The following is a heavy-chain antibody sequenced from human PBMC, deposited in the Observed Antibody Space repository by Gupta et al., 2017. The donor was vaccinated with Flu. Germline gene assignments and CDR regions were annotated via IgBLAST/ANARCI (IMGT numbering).Heavy chain of an antibody. D-gene: IGHD2-2*01. CDR2: IWYDGSNR. V-gene: IGHV3-33*01. Sequence: QVQLVESGGGVVQPGRSLRLSCAASGFTFGRNRMPWVRQGPGKGLEWVEIIWYDGSNRYYADSVKGRFTISRDNSKNTVYLEMNSLRAEDTAVYYCARWNLGYCSDTGCHGDALDVWGQGTMVTVST. CDR3: ARWNLGYCSDTGCHGDALDV. CDR1: GFTFGRNR. J-gene: IGHJ3*01.